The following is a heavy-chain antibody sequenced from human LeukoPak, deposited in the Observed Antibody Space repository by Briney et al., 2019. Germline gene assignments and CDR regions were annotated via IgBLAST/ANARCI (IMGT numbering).Heavy chain of an antibody. V-gene: IGHV1-18*01. CDR1: GYGLTICG. Sequence: GASVTLSLNSAGYGLTICGYSWVRQGPAPGLGLKGLVGVYNGGTNYAQKLQGRGTMTTDTSTSTAYMELRSLSSDAAAVYYCARDSNGWLLLLGCYYYYGMDVWGQGTTVTVSS. CDR3: ARDSNGWLLLLGCYYYYGMDV. J-gene: IGHJ6*02. D-gene: IGHD3-22*01. CDR2: VGVYNGGT.